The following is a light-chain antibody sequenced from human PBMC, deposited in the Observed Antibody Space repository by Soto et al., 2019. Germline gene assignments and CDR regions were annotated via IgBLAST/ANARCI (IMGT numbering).Light chain of an antibody. Sequence: EIVMTQSPLSLPVTPGEPASISCRSSQSLLHSNGYDSLDWYLQKPGQSPQLLIYLGSNRASGVPARFIGSGLGTDCTLKISRVEADDVGVYYCMQALQSPPTFGQGTKVEIK. CDR3: MQALQSPPT. V-gene: IGKV2-28*01. J-gene: IGKJ1*01. CDR2: LGS. CDR1: QSLLHSNGYDS.